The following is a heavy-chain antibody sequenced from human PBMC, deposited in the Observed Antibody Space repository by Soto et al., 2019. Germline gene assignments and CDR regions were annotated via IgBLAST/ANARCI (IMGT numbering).Heavy chain of an antibody. CDR2: IYPGDSNT. J-gene: IGHJ6*02. Sequence: PGESLKISCKGSGYSFTSYWIGWVRQMPGKGLEWMGFIYPGDSNTRYSPSLQGQVTISVDKSISTAYLQWSSLKATDTAMYYCARHAYDFWSGHTHPRYYYGMDVWGQGTTVTVSS. CDR3: ARHAYDFWSGHTHPRYYYGMDV. CDR1: GYSFTSYW. D-gene: IGHD3-3*01. V-gene: IGHV5-51*01.